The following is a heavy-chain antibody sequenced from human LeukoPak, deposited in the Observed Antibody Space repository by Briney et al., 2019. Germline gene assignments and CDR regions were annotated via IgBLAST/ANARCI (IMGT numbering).Heavy chain of an antibody. D-gene: IGHD2-15*01. J-gene: IGHJ3*02. CDR1: GFTFSSYS. CDR2: ISSSSSYI. V-gene: IGHV3-21*01. CDR3: AREMKRYCSGGSCYSDALDT. Sequence: GGSLRLSCAASGFTFSSYSMNWVRQAPGKGLEWVSSISSSSSYIYYADSVKGRFTISRDNAKNSLYLQMNSLRAEDTAVYYCAREMKRYCSGGSCYSDALDTWGQGTMVTVSS.